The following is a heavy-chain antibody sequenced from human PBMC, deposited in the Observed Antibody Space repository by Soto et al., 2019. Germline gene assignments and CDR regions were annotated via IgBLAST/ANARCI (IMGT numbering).Heavy chain of an antibody. Sequence: GESLKISCKGSGYFFTNYWIGWARQMPGKGLEWMGIIYPADSDTRYSPSFQGQVTISADKSITTAYLQWSSLKASDTAMYYCARSIASGWRDAFDIWGQGTMVTVSS. J-gene: IGHJ3*02. D-gene: IGHD6-19*01. CDR3: ARSIASGWRDAFDI. V-gene: IGHV5-51*01. CDR2: IYPADSDT. CDR1: GYFFTNYW.